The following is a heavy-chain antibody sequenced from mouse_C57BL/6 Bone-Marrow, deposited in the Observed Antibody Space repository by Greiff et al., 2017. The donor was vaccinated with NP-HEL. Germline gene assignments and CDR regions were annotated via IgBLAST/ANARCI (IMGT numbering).Heavy chain of an antibody. J-gene: IGHJ3*01. V-gene: IGHV5-4*01. CDR1: GFTFSSYA. Sequence: EVQGVESGGGLVKPGGSLKLSCAASGFTFSSYAMSWVRQTPEKRLEWVATISDGGSYTYYPDNVKGRFTISRDNAKNNLYLQMSHLKSEDAAVYYCARSDGYSAYWGQGTLVTVSA. CDR2: ISDGGSYT. CDR3: ARSDGYSAY. D-gene: IGHD2-3*01.